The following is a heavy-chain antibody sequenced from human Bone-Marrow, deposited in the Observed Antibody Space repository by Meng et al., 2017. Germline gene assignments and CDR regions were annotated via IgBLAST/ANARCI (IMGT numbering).Heavy chain of an antibody. Sequence: GESPKISCAASGFTFSSYSMNWVRQAPGKGLEWVSSISSSSSYIYYADSVKGRFTISRDNAKNSLYLQMNSLRAEDTAVYYCARDAVNSGSHPVLDLWGRGTLVTVSS. CDR1: GFTFSSYS. D-gene: IGHD1-26*01. CDR2: ISSSSSYI. J-gene: IGHJ2*01. CDR3: ARDAVNSGSHPVLDL. V-gene: IGHV3-21*01.